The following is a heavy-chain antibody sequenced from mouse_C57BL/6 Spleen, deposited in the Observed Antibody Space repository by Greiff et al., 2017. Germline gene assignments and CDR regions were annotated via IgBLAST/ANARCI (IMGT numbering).Heavy chain of an antibody. D-gene: IGHD1-1*01. CDR3: ARHEEDYYGSSNWYFDV. CDR1: GYTCTEYT. V-gene: IGHV1-62-2*01. Sequence: QVQLQQSGAELVKPGASVKLSCKASGYTCTEYTIHWVKQRSGQGLEWIGWFYPGSGSIKYNEKFKDKATLTADKSSSTVYMELSRLTSEDSAVYFCARHEEDYYGSSNWYFDVWGTGTTVTVSS. J-gene: IGHJ1*03. CDR2: FYPGSGSI.